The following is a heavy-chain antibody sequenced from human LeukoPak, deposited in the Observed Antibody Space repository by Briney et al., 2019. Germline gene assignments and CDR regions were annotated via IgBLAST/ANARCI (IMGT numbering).Heavy chain of an antibody. Sequence: PSETLSLTCTVSGGSISSYYWSWIRQPPGKGLEWIGYIYYSGSTNYNPSLKSRVTISVDTSKNQFSLKLSSVTAADTAVYYCARTKVGSRYFDLWGRGTLVTVSS. V-gene: IGHV4-59*01. J-gene: IGHJ2*01. CDR3: ARTKVGSRYFDL. CDR2: IYYSGST. D-gene: IGHD1-26*01. CDR1: GGSISSYY.